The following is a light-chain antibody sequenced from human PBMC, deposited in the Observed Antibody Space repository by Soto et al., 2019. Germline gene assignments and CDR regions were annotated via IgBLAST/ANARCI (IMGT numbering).Light chain of an antibody. CDR3: AAWDDSLNAWA. Sequence: QPVLTQPPSASGTPGQRVTISCSGSSSNIGRNTVKWYRQLPGTAPKVLSGSSDQRPSGVPDRFSGSQSGTSASLAISGLQSEDGADYICAAWDDSLNAWAFGGGTQLTVL. J-gene: IGLJ3*02. CDR1: SSNIGRNT. CDR2: SSD. V-gene: IGLV1-44*01.